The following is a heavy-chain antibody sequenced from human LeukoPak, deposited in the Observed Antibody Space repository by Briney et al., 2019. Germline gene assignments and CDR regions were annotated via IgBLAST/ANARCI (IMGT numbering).Heavy chain of an antibody. Sequence: GGSLRLSCAASGFTFSDYYMSWIRQAPGKGLEWVSVIYSGGSTYYADSVKGRFTISRDNSKRTLYLQMNSLRAEDTAVYYCASRGITMIAHWGQGTLVTVSS. CDR2: IYSGGST. J-gene: IGHJ4*02. CDR3: ASRGITMIAH. CDR1: GFTFSDYY. D-gene: IGHD3-22*01. V-gene: IGHV3-66*01.